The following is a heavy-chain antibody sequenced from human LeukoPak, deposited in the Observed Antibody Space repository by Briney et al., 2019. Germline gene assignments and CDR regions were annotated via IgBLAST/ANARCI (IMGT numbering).Heavy chain of an antibody. V-gene: IGHV4-59*08. Sequence: SETLFLTCTVSDSSISSYYWSWIRQPPGKGLEWIGYIYYSGSTNYNPSLKSRLTISVDTSKNQFSLSLSSVTAADTAVYYCARHGGTRVTLVEVFYFDYWGQGTLVTVSS. CDR1: DSSISSYY. CDR2: IYYSGST. CDR3: ARHGGTRVTLVEVFYFDY. J-gene: IGHJ4*02. D-gene: IGHD4-11*01.